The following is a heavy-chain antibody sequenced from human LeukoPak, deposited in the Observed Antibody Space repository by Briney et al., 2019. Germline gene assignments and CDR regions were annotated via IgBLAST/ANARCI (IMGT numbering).Heavy chain of an antibody. V-gene: IGHV4-59*01. D-gene: IGHD3-10*01. CDR1: GGSISSYY. Sequence: SETLSLTCTVSGGSISSYYWSWIRQPPGKGLEWIGYIYYSGSTNYNPSLKSRVTISVDTSKNQFSLKLSSVTAADTAVCYCARDYYGAENAFDIWGQGTMVTVSS. CDR2: IYYSGST. CDR3: ARDYYGAENAFDI. J-gene: IGHJ3*02.